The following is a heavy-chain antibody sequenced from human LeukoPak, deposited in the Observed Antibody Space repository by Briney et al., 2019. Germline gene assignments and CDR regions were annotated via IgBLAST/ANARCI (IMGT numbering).Heavy chain of an antibody. CDR2: ISAYNGNT. CDR3: ARDRRVHDYGDNPSFDL. CDR1: GYTFTSYG. D-gene: IGHD4-23*01. J-gene: IGHJ2*01. V-gene: IGHV1-18*01. Sequence: ASVKVSCKASGYTFTSYGISWVRQAPGQGLGRVGGISAYNGNTNYAQKLQGRVTMTTDTSTSIAYMELRSLRSDDTAVYYCARDRRVHDYGDNPSFDLWGRGTLVTVSS.